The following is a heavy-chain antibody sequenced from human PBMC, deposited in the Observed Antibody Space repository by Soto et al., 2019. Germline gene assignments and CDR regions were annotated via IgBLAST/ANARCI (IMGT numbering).Heavy chain of an antibody. CDR2: IYHSGST. V-gene: IGHV4-38-2*02. Sequence: SESLSLTCAVSGYSISSGYYWGWIRQPPGKGLEWIGSIYHSGSTYYNPSLKSRVTISVDTSKNQFSLKLSSVTAADTAVYYCARDSRGNVLRFLEWLPPGYYGMDVWGQGTTVTVSS. J-gene: IGHJ6*02. CDR3: ARDSRGNVLRFLEWLPPGYYGMDV. CDR1: GYSISSGYY. D-gene: IGHD3-3*01.